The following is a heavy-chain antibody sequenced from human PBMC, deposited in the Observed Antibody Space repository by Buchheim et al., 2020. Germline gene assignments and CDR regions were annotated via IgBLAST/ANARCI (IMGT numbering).Heavy chain of an antibody. V-gene: IGHV3-48*02. D-gene: IGHD6-6*01. CDR1: GFTFSSYS. CDR2: ISSSSSTI. Sequence: EVQLVESGGGLVQPGGSLRLSCAASGFTFSSYSMNWVRQAPGKGLEWVSYISSSSSTIYYADSVKGRFTISSDNAKNSLYLQMNSLRDEDTAVYYCARDSAARPGYYYYYYMDVWGKGTT. J-gene: IGHJ6*03. CDR3: ARDSAARPGYYYYYYMDV.